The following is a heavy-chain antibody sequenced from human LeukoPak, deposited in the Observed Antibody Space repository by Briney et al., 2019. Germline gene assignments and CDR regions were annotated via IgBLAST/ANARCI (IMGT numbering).Heavy chain of an antibody. D-gene: IGHD3-10*01. CDR3: ASEPYGSGSFLGAFDI. J-gene: IGHJ3*02. Sequence: SETLSLTCAVSDDSIRSSAYYWGWIRQPPGKGLECIGSIYYSGSTYYNPSLKSRVTISIDTSKNQFSLKLSSVTAADTAVYYCASEPYGSGSFLGAFDIWGQGTMVTVSS. CDR2: IYYSGST. CDR1: DDSIRSSAYY. V-gene: IGHV4-39*01.